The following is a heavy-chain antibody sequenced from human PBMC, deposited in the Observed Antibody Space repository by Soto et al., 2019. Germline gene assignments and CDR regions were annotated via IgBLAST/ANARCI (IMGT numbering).Heavy chain of an antibody. V-gene: IGHV1-2*04. Sequence: GASVKVSCKASGYTFTGYYMHWVRQAPGQGLEWMGWINPNSGGTNYAQKFQGWVTMTRDTSISTAYMELSRLRSDDTAVYYCAREGGDRCSGGSCYRKSGNWFDPWGRGTLVTVSS. J-gene: IGHJ5*02. CDR2: INPNSGGT. D-gene: IGHD2-15*01. CDR1: GYTFTGYY. CDR3: AREGGDRCSGGSCYRKSGNWFDP.